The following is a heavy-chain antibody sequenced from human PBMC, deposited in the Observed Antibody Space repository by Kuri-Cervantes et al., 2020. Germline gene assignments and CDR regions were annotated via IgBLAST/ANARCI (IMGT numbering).Heavy chain of an antibody. Sequence: GESLMISCAASGFTFSSYGMHWVRQAPGKGLEWVAVISYDGSNKYYADPVKGRFTISRDNAKNSLYLQMNSLRAEDTAVYYCAIGRGYSGYDPLDIWGQGTMVTVSS. D-gene: IGHD5-12*01. CDR3: AIGRGYSGYDPLDI. CDR1: GFTFSSYG. CDR2: ISYDGSNK. J-gene: IGHJ3*02. V-gene: IGHV3-30*03.